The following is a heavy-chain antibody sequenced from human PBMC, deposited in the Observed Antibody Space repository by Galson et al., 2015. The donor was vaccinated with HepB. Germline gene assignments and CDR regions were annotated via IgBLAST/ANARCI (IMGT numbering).Heavy chain of an antibody. CDR2: ISYDGSKK. V-gene: IGHV3-30*04. J-gene: IGHJ4*02. CDR3: ARSLVSDYYSCWSSFDY. Sequence: SLRLSCAASGFTFSNYAMHWVRQTPGKGLEWVALISYDGSKKYYADSVKGRFTISRDNSKNTLYLQVNSLTAEDTAVFYCARSLVSDYYSCWSSFDYWGQGALVTVSS. D-gene: IGHD6-19*01. CDR1: GFTFSNYA.